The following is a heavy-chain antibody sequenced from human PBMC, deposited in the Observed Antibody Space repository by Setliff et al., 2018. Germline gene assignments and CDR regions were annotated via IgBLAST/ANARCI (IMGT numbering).Heavy chain of an antibody. D-gene: IGHD6-19*01. CDR1: GYTFTRYA. CDR2: INTNTGNP. J-gene: IGHJ6*03. V-gene: IGHV7-4-1*02. Sequence: ASVKVSCKASGYTFTRYAMNWVRQAPGQGLEWMGWINTNTGNPTYAQGFTGRFVFSLDTSVSTAYLQISSLKAEDTAVYYCARDSSGWSGFSRLVGVCYYYMDVWGKGTTVTVSS. CDR3: ARDSSGWSGFSRLVGVCYYYMDV.